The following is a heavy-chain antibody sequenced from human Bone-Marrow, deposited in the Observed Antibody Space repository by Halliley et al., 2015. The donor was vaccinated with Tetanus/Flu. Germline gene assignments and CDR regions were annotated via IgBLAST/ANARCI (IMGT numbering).Heavy chain of an antibody. Sequence: SLRLSCAASEFPLDGYAMHWVRQAPGKGLEWVSGISWNSGIIDYADSVKGRFIISRDNARNSLYLEMSSLRVEDTALYYCRVFGFYYGVDVWGQGTAVTVSS. D-gene: IGHD3-16*01. J-gene: IGHJ6*02. CDR3: RVFGFYYGVDV. V-gene: IGHV3-9*01. CDR1: EFPLDGYA. CDR2: ISWNSGII.